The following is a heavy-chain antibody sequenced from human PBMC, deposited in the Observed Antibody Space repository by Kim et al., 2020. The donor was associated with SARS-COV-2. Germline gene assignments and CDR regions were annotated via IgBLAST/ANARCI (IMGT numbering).Heavy chain of an antibody. D-gene: IGHD3-16*01. V-gene: IGHV3-30*18. CDR3: AKGFGGWFDRRGHAYGMDV. J-gene: IGHJ6*02. Sequence: GGSLRLSCTASGFTFRGNGMHWVRQAPGKGLEWVAVMSCDGSNEYYGDSVRGRFTISRDNSKNTLDLQMNSLRVEDTAVYYCAKGFGGWFDRRGHAYGMDVWGQGTTVTVSS. CDR1: GFTFRGNG. CDR2: MSCDGSNE.